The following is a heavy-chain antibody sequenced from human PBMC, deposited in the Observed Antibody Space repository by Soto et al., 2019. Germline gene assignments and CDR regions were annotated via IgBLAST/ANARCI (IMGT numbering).Heavy chain of an antibody. CDR2: ISGGGSTT. CDR1: GFTFSSYG. CDR3: AKDMKREGMIVVVMTSGCDH. V-gene: IGHV3-23*01. D-gene: IGHD3-22*01. Sequence: EVQLLESGGGLGQPGGSLSLSCAVSGFTFSSYGMSWVRQAPGKGLEWVAFISGGGSTTYYTDSVKGRFTISRDNSKNTLYLQMNSLRAEDTAVYYCAKDMKREGMIVVVMTSGCDHWGQGTLVTVSS. J-gene: IGHJ4*02.